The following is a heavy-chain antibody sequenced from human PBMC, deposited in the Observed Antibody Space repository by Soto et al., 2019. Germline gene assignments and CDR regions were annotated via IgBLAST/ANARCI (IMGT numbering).Heavy chain of an antibody. CDR1: GFSLSTSGVG. V-gene: IGHV2-5*02. J-gene: IGHJ4*02. Sequence: QITLKESGPTLVKPTQTLTLTCIFSGFSLSTSGVGVGWIRQPPGRALEWLALIYWDNDKRYNPSLKSRVTITNDXXKXQXXLTMTNMDPVDTATYYCAHRRTEYRSSWHWGYFDYWGQGTLVTVSS. D-gene: IGHD6-13*01. CDR2: IYWDNDK. CDR3: AHRRTEYRSSWHWGYFDY.